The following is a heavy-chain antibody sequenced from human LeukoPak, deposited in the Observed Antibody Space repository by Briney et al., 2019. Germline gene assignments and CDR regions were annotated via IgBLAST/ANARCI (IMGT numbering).Heavy chain of an antibody. CDR2: INPNSGGT. CDR1: GYTFTGYY. J-gene: IGHJ6*02. D-gene: IGHD5-18*01. Sequence: GASVKVSCKASGYTFTGYYMHWVRQAPGQGLEWMGWINPNSGGTNYAQKFQGRVTMTRGTSISTAYMELSRLRSDDTAVYYCARDIRGYSYGATPDYGMDVWGQGTTVTVSS. CDR3: ARDIRGYSYGATPDYGMDV. V-gene: IGHV1-2*02.